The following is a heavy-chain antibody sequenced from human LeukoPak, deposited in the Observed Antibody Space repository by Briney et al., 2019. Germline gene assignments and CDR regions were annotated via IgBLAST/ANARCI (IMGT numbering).Heavy chain of an antibody. J-gene: IGHJ4*02. CDR3: VTRISGWVY. Sequence: GGSLRLSCSASGFTFSIRPMHWVRQAPGKGLEYVSGCSANGGSTYSADSVKGRFIVSRDNSKNTVYLQMSSLRPEDTALYYCVTRISGWVYWGRGTLVTVSS. CDR1: GFTFSIRP. V-gene: IGHV3-64D*06. CDR2: CSANGGST. D-gene: IGHD6-19*01.